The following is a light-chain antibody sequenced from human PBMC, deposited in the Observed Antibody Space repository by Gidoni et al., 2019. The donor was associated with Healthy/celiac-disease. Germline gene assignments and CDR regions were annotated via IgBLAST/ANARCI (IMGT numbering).Light chain of an antibody. CDR3: QQSYSTPLT. CDR2: AAS. CDR1: QSTSSY. J-gene: IGKJ4*01. V-gene: IGKV1-39*01. Sequence: DIQMTQSPSSLSASVGDRLTITSRASQSTSSYLNWYQQKRGKAPKLLIYAASSLQSVVPSRFSGSGSGTDFTLTISSLQPEDFATYYCQQSYSTPLTFGGGTKVDIK.